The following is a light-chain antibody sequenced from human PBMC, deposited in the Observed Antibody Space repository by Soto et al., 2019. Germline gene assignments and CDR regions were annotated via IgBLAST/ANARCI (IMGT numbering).Light chain of an antibody. V-gene: IGKV1-5*01. CDR1: QSISSW. CDR2: DAS. Sequence: DIQMTQSPSNLSASVGDRVTITCRASQSISSWLAWYQKKPGKAPKLLIYDASSLESGVPSRFSGSGSGTEFTLTISSLQPDDFATYYCQQYNSYPWTFGQGTKVDIK. J-gene: IGKJ1*01. CDR3: QQYNSYPWT.